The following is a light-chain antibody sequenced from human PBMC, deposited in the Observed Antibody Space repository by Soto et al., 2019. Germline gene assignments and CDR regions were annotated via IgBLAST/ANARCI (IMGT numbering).Light chain of an antibody. CDR3: QGSGSSRTA. CDR2: NTS. V-gene: IGKV3-20*01. CDR1: QSVSSSS. J-gene: IGKJ1*01. Sequence: EIVLTQSPGTLSLSPGERATLSCRASQSVSSSSLAWYQQKPGQAPTLLIYNTSSRPTGVPDRFSGSGSETGFTLIISRLETEDFAMYYCQGSGSSRTAFGQGTKVDIK.